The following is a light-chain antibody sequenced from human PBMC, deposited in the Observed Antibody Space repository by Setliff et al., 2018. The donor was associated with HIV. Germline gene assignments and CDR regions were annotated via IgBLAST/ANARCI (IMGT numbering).Light chain of an antibody. CDR1: SSNIGAGFD. V-gene: IGLV1-40*01. J-gene: IGLJ1*01. Sequence: VLTQPPSVSGAPGQTVTISCTGSSSNIGAGFDVHWYQQFPGTAPKLLIYSFTNRPSGVPDRFSGSKSGTSASLAIAGLQAEDEADYYCQSYDSSLSGYVFGTGTKVTVL. CDR2: SFT. CDR3: QSYDSSLSGYV.